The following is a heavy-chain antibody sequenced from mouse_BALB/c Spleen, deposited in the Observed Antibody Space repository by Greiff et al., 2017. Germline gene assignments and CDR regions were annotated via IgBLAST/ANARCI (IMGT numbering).Heavy chain of an antibody. J-gene: IGHJ2*01. CDR3: ARDLYYGSSFDY. CDR2: INPSTGYT. D-gene: IGHD1-1*01. CDR1: GYTFTSYW. Sequence: QVHVKQSGAELAKPGASVKMSCKASGYTFTSYWMHWVKQRPGQGLEWIGYINPSTGYTEYNQKFKDKATLTADKSSSTAYMQLSSLTSEDSAVYYCARDLYYGSSFDYWGQGTTLTVSS. V-gene: IGHV1-7*01.